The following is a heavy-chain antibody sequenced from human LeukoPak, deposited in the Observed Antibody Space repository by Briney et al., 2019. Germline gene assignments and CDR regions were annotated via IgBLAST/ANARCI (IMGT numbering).Heavy chain of an antibody. D-gene: IGHD3-3*01. CDR2: IIPIFGTA. J-gene: IGHJ4*02. V-gene: IGHV1-69*01. Sequence: SVKVSCKASGGTFSSYAISWVRQAPGQGLEWMGGIIPIFGTANYAQKFQGRVTITADESTSTAYMELSSLRSEDTAVYYCARGLTAERDSWSGYYLGYFDYWGQGTLVTVSS. CDR1: GGTFSSYA. CDR3: ARGLTAERDSWSGYYLGYFDY.